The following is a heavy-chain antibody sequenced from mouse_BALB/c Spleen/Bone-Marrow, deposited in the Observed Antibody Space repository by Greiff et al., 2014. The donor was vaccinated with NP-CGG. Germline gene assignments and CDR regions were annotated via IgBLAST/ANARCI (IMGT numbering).Heavy chain of an antibody. D-gene: IGHD2-3*01. CDR3: TREREGDGYYDFDY. V-gene: IGHV2-9*02. CDR1: GFSLASYG. J-gene: IGHJ2*01. Sequence: VQLVESGPGLVAPSQSPAITCTVSGFSLASYGIHWVRQPPGKGLEWLGVIWAGGATNYNSALMSRLSISKDNSKSQVFLKMNSLQIDDTAMFYCTREREGDGYYDFDYWGQGTIFTVSS. CDR2: IWAGGAT.